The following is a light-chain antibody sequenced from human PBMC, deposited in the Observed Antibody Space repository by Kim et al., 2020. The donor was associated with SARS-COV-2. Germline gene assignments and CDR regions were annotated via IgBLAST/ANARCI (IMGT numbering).Light chain of an antibody. CDR1: QSISSW. CDR3: QQYNSYPQT. CDR2: DAS. J-gene: IGKJ1*01. Sequence: DIQMTQSPSTLSASVGDRVTITFRASQSISSWLAWYQQKPGKAPKLLIYDASSLESGVPSRFSGSGSGTEFTLTISSLQPDDFATYYCQQYNSYPQTFGQGTKVEIK. V-gene: IGKV1-5*01.